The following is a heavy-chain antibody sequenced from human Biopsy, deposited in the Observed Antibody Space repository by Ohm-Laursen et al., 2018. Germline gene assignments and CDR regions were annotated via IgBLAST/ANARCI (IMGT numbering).Heavy chain of an antibody. CDR3: AGRPWPNAFDI. Sequence: SQTLSLTCTVSGGSVSSGSYYWGWIRQPPGKGLEWIGYIYYSGSTNYNPSLKSRVTISVDTSRNQFSLKLSSVTAADTAVYYCAGRPWPNAFDIWGQGTMVTVSS. CDR1: GGSVSSGSYY. J-gene: IGHJ3*02. D-gene: IGHD5-12*01. V-gene: IGHV4-61*01. CDR2: IYYSGST.